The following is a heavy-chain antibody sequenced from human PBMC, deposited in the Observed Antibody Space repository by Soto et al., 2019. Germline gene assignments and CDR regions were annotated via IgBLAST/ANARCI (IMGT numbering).Heavy chain of an antibody. CDR2: INAGNSDT. D-gene: IGHD2-15*01. CDR3: ARGGTVAAMVVY. CDR1: GYTFTSYA. V-gene: IGHV1-3*01. Sequence: GASVKVSCKASGYTFTSYAMHWVRQAPGQRLEWMGWINAGNSDTKYSQKFQGRVTITSDTSASTAYMELSSLRSEDTAVYYCARGGTVAAMVVYWGQGTLVTVSS. J-gene: IGHJ4*02.